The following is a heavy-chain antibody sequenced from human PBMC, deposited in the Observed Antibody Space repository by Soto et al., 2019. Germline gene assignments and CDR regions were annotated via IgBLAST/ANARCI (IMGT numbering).Heavy chain of an antibody. Sequence: QVQLVQSGAEVKKPGSSVKVSCKASGGTFSSYAISGVRQAPGQGLEWMGGIIPIFGTANYAQKFQGRVTITVDESTSTAYMGLSSLRSEYTAVYYCAREEGFKDHWGKGTLVTVSS. CDR3: AREEGFKDH. V-gene: IGHV1-69*01. CDR2: IIPIFGTA. CDR1: GGTFSSYA. J-gene: IGHJ1*01.